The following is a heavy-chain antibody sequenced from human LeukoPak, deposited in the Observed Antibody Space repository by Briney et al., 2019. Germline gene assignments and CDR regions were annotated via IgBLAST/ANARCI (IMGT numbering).Heavy chain of an antibody. Sequence: SETLSLTCAVYGGSFSGYYWSWIRQPPGKGLEWVGEINHSGSTNYSPSRKSRVTISVDTSKNQFALKLNCVTAADTAVYFCARGRRTAAATIVWFDPWGQGTLVTVSS. CDR3: ARGRRTAAATIVWFDP. J-gene: IGHJ5*02. D-gene: IGHD6-13*01. CDR2: INHSGST. CDR1: GGSFSGYY. V-gene: IGHV4-34*01.